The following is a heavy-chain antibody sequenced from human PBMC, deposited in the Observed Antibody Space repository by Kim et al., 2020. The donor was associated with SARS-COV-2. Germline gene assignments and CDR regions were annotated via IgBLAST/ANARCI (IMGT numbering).Heavy chain of an antibody. Sequence: SVKVSCKSSGGTFSSYAISWVRQAPGQGLEWMGGIIPIFGTANYAQKFQGRVTITADESTSTAYMELSSLRSEDTAVYYCANDYGGNYLFDYWGQGTLVTVSS. D-gene: IGHD4-17*01. CDR1: GGTFSSYA. CDR2: IIPIFGTA. V-gene: IGHV1-69*13. J-gene: IGHJ4*02. CDR3: ANDYGGNYLFDY.